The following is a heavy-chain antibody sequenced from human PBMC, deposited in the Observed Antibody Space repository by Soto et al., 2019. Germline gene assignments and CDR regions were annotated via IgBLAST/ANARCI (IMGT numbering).Heavy chain of an antibody. CDR2: MSHDGRNK. CDR3: ARDGRERQWLDFFDY. J-gene: IGHJ4*02. V-gene: IGHV3-30*04. Sequence: QVQLVESGGGVVQPARSLRLSCAASGFTFSSYAIHCVRQAPGKGLEWVAVMSHDGRNKYYAESVKGRFTISRDNSKNTLYMQMNSLRADDTAVYYCARDGRERQWLDFFDYWCQGTLVTVSS. D-gene: IGHD6-19*01. CDR1: GFTFSSYA.